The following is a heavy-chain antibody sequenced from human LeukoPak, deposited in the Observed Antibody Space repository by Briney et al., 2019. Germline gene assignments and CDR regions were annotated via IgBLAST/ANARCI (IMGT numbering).Heavy chain of an antibody. D-gene: IGHD6-13*01. J-gene: IGHJ3*02. V-gene: IGHV4-30-2*01. Sequence: PSQTLSLTCTVSGGSISSGGYYWRWIRQPPGKGLEWIGYIYHSGSTYYNPSLKSRVTISVDRSKNQFSLKLSSVTAADTAVYYCAREEQQLVRAFDIWGQGTMVTVSS. CDR1: GGSISSGGYY. CDR2: IYHSGST. CDR3: AREEQQLVRAFDI.